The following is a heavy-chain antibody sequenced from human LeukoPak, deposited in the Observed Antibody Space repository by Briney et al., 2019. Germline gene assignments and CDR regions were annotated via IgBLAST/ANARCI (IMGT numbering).Heavy chain of an antibody. V-gene: IGHV6-1*01. Sequence: SQTLSLTCAISGDSVSSNSAAWNWIRQSPSRGLEWLGRVYYRSKWSNDYAVSVKSRITINADTSKNQFSLQLNSVTPEDTAVYYCARAEIGSSSILDYWGQGTLVTVFS. CDR1: GDSVSSNSAA. J-gene: IGHJ4*02. D-gene: IGHD6-6*01. CDR2: VYYRSKWSN. CDR3: ARAEIGSSSILDY.